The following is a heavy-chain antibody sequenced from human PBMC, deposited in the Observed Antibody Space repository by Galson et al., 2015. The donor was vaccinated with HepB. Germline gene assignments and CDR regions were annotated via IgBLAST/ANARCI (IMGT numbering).Heavy chain of an antibody. V-gene: IGHV3-48*01. Sequence: SLRLSCAASGFTFSSYSMNWVRQAPGKGLEWVSYISTSSGIIYYADSVKGRFTISRDNAKKSLYLQMNSLRAEDTAVYFCARDGGDSNFDYWGQGTLVTVSS. D-gene: IGHD3-16*01. CDR1: GFTFSSYS. CDR3: ARDGGDSNFDY. CDR2: ISTSSGII. J-gene: IGHJ4*02.